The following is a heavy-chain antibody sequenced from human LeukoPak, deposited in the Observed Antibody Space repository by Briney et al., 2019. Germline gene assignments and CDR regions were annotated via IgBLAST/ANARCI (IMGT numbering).Heavy chain of an antibody. D-gene: IGHD1-1*01. V-gene: IGHV4-39*07. CDR3: ARRGYWNDVGYFDY. CDR1: GGSISSSSYY. CDR2: IYYSGST. J-gene: IGHJ4*02. Sequence: SETLSLTCTVSGGSISSSSYYWGWIRQPPGKGLEWIGSIYYSGSTYYNPSLKSRVTISVDTSKNQFSLKLSSVTAADTAVYYCARRGYWNDVGYFDYWGQGTLVTVSS.